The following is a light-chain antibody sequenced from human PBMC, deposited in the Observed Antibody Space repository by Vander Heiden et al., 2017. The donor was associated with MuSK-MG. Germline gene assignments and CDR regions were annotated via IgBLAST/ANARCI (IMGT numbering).Light chain of an antibody. V-gene: IGLV3-19*01. CDR3: NSRDSSGNLVV. Sequence: SSELTQDPAVSVALGQTVRITCQGDRIRSYYASWYQQKPGQAPVLVIYGKNNRPSGIPDRFSGSSSGNTASLTITGAQAEDEADYYCNSRDSSGNLVVFGGGTKLTVL. CDR1: RIRSYY. CDR2: GKN. J-gene: IGLJ2*01.